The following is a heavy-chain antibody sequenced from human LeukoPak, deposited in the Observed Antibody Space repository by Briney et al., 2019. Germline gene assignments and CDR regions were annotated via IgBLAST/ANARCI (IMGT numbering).Heavy chain of an antibody. CDR3: ARGIGRDGYKCFDY. V-gene: IGHV3-66*01. CDR1: GFTVSSNY. D-gene: IGHD5-24*01. Sequence: KAGGSLRLSCAASGFTVSSNYMSWVRRAPGKGLEWVSVIYSGGSTYYADFVKGRFTISRDNSKNTLYLQMNSLRAEDTAVYYCARGIGRDGYKCFDYWGQGTLVTVSS. J-gene: IGHJ4*02. CDR2: IYSGGST.